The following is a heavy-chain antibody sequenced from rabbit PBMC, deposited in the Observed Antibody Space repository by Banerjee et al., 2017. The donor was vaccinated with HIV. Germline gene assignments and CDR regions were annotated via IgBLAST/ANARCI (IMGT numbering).Heavy chain of an antibody. Sequence: EESGGDLVKPGASLTLTCTASGIDFSSYGISWVRQAPGKGPEWIVYIYPGFGIRHYANSVKGRFTISSDNAQNTVFLQMTSLTASDTATYFCARDGDAGSSYSQYFNLWGPGTLVTVS. CDR2: IYPGFGIR. V-gene: IGHV1S47*01. CDR1: GIDFSSYG. J-gene: IGHJ4*01. D-gene: IGHD8-1*01. CDR3: ARDGDAGSSYSQYFNL.